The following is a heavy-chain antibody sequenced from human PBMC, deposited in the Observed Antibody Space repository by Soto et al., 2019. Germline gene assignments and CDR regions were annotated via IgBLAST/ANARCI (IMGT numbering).Heavy chain of an antibody. J-gene: IGHJ4*02. D-gene: IGHD3-22*01. CDR1: GGTFSSYA. Sequence: VKVSCKASGGTFSSYAISWVRQAPGQGLEWMGGIIPIFGTANYAQKFQGRVTITADESTSTAYMELSSLRSEDTAVYYCARVFPYYDSSGCFDYCGQGSLVTVSA. CDR2: IIPIFGTA. CDR3: ARVFPYYDSSGCFDY. V-gene: IGHV1-69*13.